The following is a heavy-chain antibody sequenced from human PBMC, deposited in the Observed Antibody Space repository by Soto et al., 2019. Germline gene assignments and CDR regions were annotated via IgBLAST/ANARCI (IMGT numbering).Heavy chain of an antibody. CDR2: IYYSGST. Sequence: SETLSLTCTVSGDSISSYYWSWIRQPPGKGLEWIGYIYYSGSTNYNPSLKSRVTISVDTSKNQFSLKLSSVTAADTAVYYCAKDSSGWYKGVYYYYMDVWGKGTTVTVSS. J-gene: IGHJ6*03. D-gene: IGHD6-19*01. V-gene: IGHV4-59*01. CDR3: AKDSSGWYKGVYYYYMDV. CDR1: GDSISSYY.